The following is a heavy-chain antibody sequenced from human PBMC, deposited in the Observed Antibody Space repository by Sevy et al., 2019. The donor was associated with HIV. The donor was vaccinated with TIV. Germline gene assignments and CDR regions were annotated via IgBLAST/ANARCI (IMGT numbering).Heavy chain of an antibody. CDR1: GFTFDTYG. CDR2: IRQDGSVI. J-gene: IGHJ4*02. Sequence: GGSLRLSCVASGFTFDTYGMQWVRQAPGQGLEWAANIRQDGSVIYYAEPVKVRFTISRDNAKESVYLQMSNLRVVDTGIYYCARRCFDLWGQGTLVTVSS. V-gene: IGHV3-7*01. CDR3: ARRCFDL.